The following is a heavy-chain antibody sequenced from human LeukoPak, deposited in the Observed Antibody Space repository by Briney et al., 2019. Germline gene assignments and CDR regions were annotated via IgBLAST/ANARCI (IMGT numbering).Heavy chain of an antibody. Sequence: GASVKVSCKASGYTFTSYYLHWVRQAPGQGLEWMGIINPSGGSTSYAQKFQGRVTMTRDTSTSTVYMELSSLRSEDTAVYYCARAQGYYDSSGYPDYWGQGTLVTVSS. CDR3: ARAQGYYDSSGYPDY. D-gene: IGHD3-22*01. V-gene: IGHV1-46*01. CDR2: INPSGGST. CDR1: GYTFTSYY. J-gene: IGHJ4*02.